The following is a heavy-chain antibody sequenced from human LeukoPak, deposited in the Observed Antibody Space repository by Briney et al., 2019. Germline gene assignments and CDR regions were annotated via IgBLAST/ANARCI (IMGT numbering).Heavy chain of an antibody. CDR3: ARGPDYSSGLDY. Sequence: SETLSLTCTVSGGSISSYYWSWIRQPPRKGLEWIGYIFYRGSTNHNPSPQRQVTIPVETSNNQFSLRLSSVTAADTAVYYCARGPDYSSGLDYWGQGTLVTASS. CDR2: IFYRGST. V-gene: IGHV4-59*01. D-gene: IGHD5-18*01. J-gene: IGHJ4*02. CDR1: GGSISSYY.